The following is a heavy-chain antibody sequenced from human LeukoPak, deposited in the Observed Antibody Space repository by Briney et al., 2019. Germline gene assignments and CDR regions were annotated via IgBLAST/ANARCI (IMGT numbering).Heavy chain of an antibody. J-gene: IGHJ4*02. CDR1: GYGFTTYW. CDR2: IYPGDSDT. D-gene: IGHD6-13*01. Sequence: GESLKISCKGSGYGFTTYWIGWVRQMPGKGLEWMGIIYPGDSDTRYSPSFQGQVTISADKSISTAYLQWSSLKASDTAIYYCTRVDIAPAGTIDYWGQGTLVTVS. V-gene: IGHV5-51*01. CDR3: TRVDIAPAGTIDY.